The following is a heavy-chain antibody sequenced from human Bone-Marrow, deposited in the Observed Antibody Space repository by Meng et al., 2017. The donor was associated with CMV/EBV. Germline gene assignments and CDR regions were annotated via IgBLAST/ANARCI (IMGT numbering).Heavy chain of an antibody. CDR2: ISGNGGST. D-gene: IGHD3-3*01. Sequence: GGSLRLSCAASGFTFSRSWMSWGRQAPGKGLEWVSAISGNGGSTYYADSVKGRFTISRDNSTNTLYLQMNSLRSEDTAVYYCAKLTAYYDFCSGYPYFDYWGQGTLVTVSS. CDR3: AKLTAYYDFCSGYPYFDY. V-gene: IGHV3-23*01. CDR1: GFTFSRSW. J-gene: IGHJ4*02.